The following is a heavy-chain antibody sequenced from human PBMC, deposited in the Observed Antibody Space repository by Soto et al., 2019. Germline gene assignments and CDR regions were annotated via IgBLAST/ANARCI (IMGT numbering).Heavy chain of an antibody. D-gene: IGHD3-16*02. CDR1: GGTFSSYA. CDR3: ARDQGNYDYVWGSYRPDRYGMDV. Sequence: QVQLVQSGAEVKKPGSSVKVSCKASGGTFSSYAISWVRQAPGQGLEWMGGHIPIFGTANYAQKFQGRVTIPADQTKSTEYMELSSLGSEDTAVYYCARDQGNYDYVWGSYRPDRYGMDVWGQGTTVTVSS. J-gene: IGHJ6*02. V-gene: IGHV1-69*01. CDR2: HIPIFGTA.